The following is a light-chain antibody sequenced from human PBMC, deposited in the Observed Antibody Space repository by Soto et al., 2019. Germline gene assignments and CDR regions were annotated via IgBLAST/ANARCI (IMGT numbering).Light chain of an antibody. J-gene: IGLJ1*01. CDR3: QVWHSSSDHYV. V-gene: IGLV3-21*02. CDR1: NIGSKS. Sequence: SYELTQQPSVSVAPGQTARITCGGNNIGSKSVHWYQQMPGQAPVLVVYDDSDWPSGIPERFSGSNSGNTATLTISRVEAGDEADYYCQVWHSSSDHYVFGTGTKVTVL. CDR2: DDS.